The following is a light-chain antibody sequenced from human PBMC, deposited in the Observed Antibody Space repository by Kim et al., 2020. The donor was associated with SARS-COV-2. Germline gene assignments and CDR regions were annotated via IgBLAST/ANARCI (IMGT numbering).Light chain of an antibody. J-gene: IGKJ1*01. V-gene: IGKV1-5*03. CDR3: QQYNSYWT. CDR1: QSISSW. Sequence: SASVGDRVTISCRASQSISSWLAWYHQKPGKAPKLLIYKASSLESGVPSRFSGSGSGTEFTLTISSLQPDDFATYYCQQYNSYWTFGQGTKVDIK. CDR2: KAS.